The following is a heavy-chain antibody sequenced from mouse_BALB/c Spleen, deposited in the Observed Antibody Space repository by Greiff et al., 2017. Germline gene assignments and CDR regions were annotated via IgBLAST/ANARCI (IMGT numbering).Heavy chain of an antibody. D-gene: IGHD2-1*01. CDR2: IWGDGST. J-gene: IGHJ4*01. Sequence: VQGVESGPGLVAPSQSLSITCTVSGFSLTGYGVNWVRQPPGKGLEWLGMIWGDGSTDYNSALKSRLSISKDNSKSQVFLKMNSLQTDDTARYYCAREYGNLYYYAMDYWGQGTSVTVSS. V-gene: IGHV2-6-7*01. CDR1: GFSLTGYG. CDR3: AREYGNLYYYAMDY.